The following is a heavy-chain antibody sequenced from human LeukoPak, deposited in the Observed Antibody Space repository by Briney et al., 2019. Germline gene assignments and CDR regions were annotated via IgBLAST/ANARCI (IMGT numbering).Heavy chain of an antibody. V-gene: IGHV3-23*01. CDR2: VSSSGGNS. Sequence: GGSLRLSCAASGFTFSSYAMSWVRQAPGKGLEWVSVVSSSGGNSYNADSVKGRFTISRDNSKNTLYLQMNSLRAEDTAVYYCAKEDWLGFDYWGQGTLVTVSS. J-gene: IGHJ4*02. CDR1: GFTFSSYA. CDR3: AKEDWLGFDY. D-gene: IGHD3/OR15-3a*01.